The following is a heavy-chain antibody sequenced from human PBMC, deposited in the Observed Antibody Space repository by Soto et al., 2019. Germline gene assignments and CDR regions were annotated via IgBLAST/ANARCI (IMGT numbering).Heavy chain of an antibody. J-gene: IGHJ4*02. CDR2: IYYSGST. D-gene: IGHD4-17*01. Sequence: QVQLQESGPGLVKPSQTLSLSCTVSGGSISSGDYDRSWIRQPPGKGLEWIGYIYYSGSTYYNPSLKSRVTISVDTSKNQFSLKLSSVTAPDTAVYYCAIYGSNSVYFDYWGQGTLVTVSS. CDR1: GGSISSGDYD. CDR3: AIYGSNSVYFDY. V-gene: IGHV4-30-4*01.